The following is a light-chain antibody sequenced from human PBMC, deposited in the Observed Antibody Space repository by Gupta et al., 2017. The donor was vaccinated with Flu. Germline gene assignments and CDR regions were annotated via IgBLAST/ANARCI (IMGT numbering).Light chain of an antibody. J-gene: IGLJ2*01. V-gene: IGLV2-14*01. Sequence: QSALTQPAPVSRSPGQSVTISCTGTSNDVGGYNYVSWYQQHPGKAPKLIIYEVSDRPSGVSNRFSGSKSGTTASLTISGLQADDEADYYCSSKKSSSTLAIFGGGTRLTVL. CDR2: EVS. CDR3: SSKKSSSTLAI. CDR1: SNDVGGYNY.